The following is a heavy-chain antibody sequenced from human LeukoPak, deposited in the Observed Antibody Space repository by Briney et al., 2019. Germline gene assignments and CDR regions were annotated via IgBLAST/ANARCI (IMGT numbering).Heavy chain of an antibody. D-gene: IGHD2-21*01. CDR2: ISSSSSYI. CDR1: GFTFSNAW. V-gene: IGHV3-21*01. Sequence: GGSLRLSCAASGFTFSNAWMSWVRQAPGKGLEWVSSISSSSSYIYYADSVKGRFTISRDNAKNSLYLQMNSLRAEDTAVYYCARVSFCGGDCSYYFDYWGQGTLVTVSS. J-gene: IGHJ4*02. CDR3: ARVSFCGGDCSYYFDY.